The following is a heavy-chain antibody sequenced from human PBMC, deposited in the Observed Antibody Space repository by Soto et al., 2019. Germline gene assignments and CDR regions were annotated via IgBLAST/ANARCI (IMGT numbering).Heavy chain of an antibody. CDR1: GGTFSSYA. J-gene: IGHJ6*02. V-gene: IGHV1-69*13. Sequence: VKVSCKASGGTFSSYAISWVRQAPGQGLEWMGGIIPIFGTANYAQKFQGRVTITADESTSTAYMELSSLRSEDTAVYYCARGTQSERGYSGIRYYYYYGMDVWGQGTTVTVSS. CDR3: ARGTQSERGYSGIRYYYYYGMDV. CDR2: IIPIFGTA. D-gene: IGHD5-12*01.